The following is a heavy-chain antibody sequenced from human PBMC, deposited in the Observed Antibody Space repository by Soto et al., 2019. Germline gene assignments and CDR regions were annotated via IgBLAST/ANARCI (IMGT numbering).Heavy chain of an antibody. CDR1: GYSFSSYW. CDR3: ARTTGNYYGMDV. Sequence: PGESLKISCKGSGYSFSSYWIGWVRQMPGKGLEWMGIIYTGDPDTRYSPSFQGQVTISADKSISTTYLQWSSLEASDSAMYYCARTTGNYYGMDVWGQGTTVTVSS. CDR2: IYTGDPDT. J-gene: IGHJ6*02. D-gene: IGHD4-4*01. V-gene: IGHV5-51*01.